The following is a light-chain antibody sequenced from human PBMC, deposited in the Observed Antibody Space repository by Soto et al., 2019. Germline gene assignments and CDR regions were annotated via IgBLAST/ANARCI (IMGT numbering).Light chain of an antibody. CDR1: SSDVGGYNH. V-gene: IGLV2-14*01. CDR2: DVS. Sequence: QSVLTQPASVSGSPVQSITISCTGTSSDVGGYNHVSWYQQHPGKAPKVMIYDVSNRPSGVSNRFSGSKSGNTASLTISGLQAEDEADYYCSSYTSSSTYVFGTGTKLTVL. J-gene: IGLJ1*01. CDR3: SSYTSSSTYV.